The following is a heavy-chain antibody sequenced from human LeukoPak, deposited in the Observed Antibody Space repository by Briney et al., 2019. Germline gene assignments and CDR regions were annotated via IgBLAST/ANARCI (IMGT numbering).Heavy chain of an antibody. Sequence: PGGSLRLSCAASGFTFSSYGMSWVRQAPGKGLEWVSGISGSGGNTYHADSVKGRFTISRDNSKNTLYLQMNSLRAEDTAVYYCAKYCSSTSCSYFDYWGQGTLVTVSS. V-gene: IGHV3-23*01. J-gene: IGHJ4*02. D-gene: IGHD2-2*01. CDR1: GFTFSSYG. CDR2: ISGSGGNT. CDR3: AKYCSSTSCSYFDY.